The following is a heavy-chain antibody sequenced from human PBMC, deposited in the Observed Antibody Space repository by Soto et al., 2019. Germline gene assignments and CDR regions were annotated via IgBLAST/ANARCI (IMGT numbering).Heavy chain of an antibody. J-gene: IGHJ4*01. Sequence: QVQLVQSGAEVKKPGASVKVSCKASGYTFSSYGISWVRQAPGQWLEWMGWISANNANTNYAQNLQGRVTMTTDTSTNTAYRELRSLRSDDTAVYYCAREPSTSTSYRRQFDYWGHGTPVTFAS. D-gene: IGHD2-2*01. CDR1: GYTFSSYG. V-gene: IGHV1-18*01. CDR3: AREPSTSTSYRRQFDY. CDR2: ISANNANT.